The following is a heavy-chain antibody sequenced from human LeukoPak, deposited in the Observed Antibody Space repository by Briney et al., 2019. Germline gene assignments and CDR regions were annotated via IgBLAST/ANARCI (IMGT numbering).Heavy chain of an antibody. D-gene: IGHD2-15*01. V-gene: IGHV3-74*01. CDR3: ARSGAPTPDY. J-gene: IGHJ4*02. Sequence: GGSLRLSCAASGFTFSSYWMHWIRQSPGKGLVWVSRIDSDGSSTIYADSVKGRFTISRDSAKNTLNLEMNGLRAEDTALYYCARSGAPTPDYWGQGTLVIVSS. CDR2: IDSDGSST. CDR1: GFTFSSYW.